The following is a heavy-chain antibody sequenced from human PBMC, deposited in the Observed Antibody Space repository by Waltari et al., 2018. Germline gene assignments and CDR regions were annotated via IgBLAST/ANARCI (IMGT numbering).Heavy chain of an antibody. J-gene: IGHJ6*02. CDR2: VYSSSST. V-gene: IGHV4-30-4*01. CDR1: GGSISIRSYY. CDR3: ARVTAVTGTGGMDV. D-gene: IGHD6-19*01. Sequence: QMQLQQSGPGLVRPSQTLSLTCPVSGGSISIRSYYWSWVRQPPGKGLEWLGYVYSSSSTYYNPSLMTRIDISKDTSTNQFSLRLTSMTAADTAVYYCARVTAVTGTGGMDVWGQGTTVIVS.